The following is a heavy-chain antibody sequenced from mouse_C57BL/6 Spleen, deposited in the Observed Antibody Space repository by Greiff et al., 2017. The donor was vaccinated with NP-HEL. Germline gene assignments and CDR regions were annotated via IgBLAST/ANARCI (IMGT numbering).Heavy chain of an antibody. J-gene: IGHJ2*01. CDR1: GFTFSSYG. D-gene: IGHD3-2*02. CDR3: ARHERSSGYVEGYYFDY. V-gene: IGHV5-6*01. CDR2: ISSGGSYT. Sequence: EVKLVESGGDLVKPGGSLKLSCAASGFTFSSYGMSWVRQTPDKRLEWVATISSGGSYTYYPDSVKGRFTISRDNAKNTLYLQRSSLKSEDTAMYYCARHERSSGYVEGYYFDYWGQGTTLTVSS.